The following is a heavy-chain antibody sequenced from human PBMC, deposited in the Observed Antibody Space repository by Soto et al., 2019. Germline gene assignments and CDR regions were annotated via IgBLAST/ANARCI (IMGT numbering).Heavy chain of an antibody. V-gene: IGHV3-74*03. CDR3: VRSIDY. Sequence: GGSLRLSCAASGFTFSHHWMHWVRQAPGKGPVWVSRISNDGSDTTYADSVKGRFTISRDNAKNTLYLQLNSLRAEDTAVYYCVRSIDYWGQGTLVTVSS. CDR2: ISNDGSDT. CDR1: GFTFSHHW. J-gene: IGHJ4*02.